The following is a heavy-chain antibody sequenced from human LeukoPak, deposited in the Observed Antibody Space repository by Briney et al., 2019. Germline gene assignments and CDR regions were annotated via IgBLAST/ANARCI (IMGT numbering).Heavy chain of an antibody. D-gene: IGHD3-9*01. CDR1: GGSFSGYY. V-gene: IGHV4-34*01. Sequence: SETLSLTCAVYGGSFSGYYWSWIRQPPGKGLEWIGEINHSGSTNYNPSLKSRVTISVDTSKNQFSLKLSAGTAADTAMYYCARGRDISTGYYNWGQGTLVTVSS. CDR2: INHSGST. J-gene: IGHJ4*02. CDR3: ARGRDISTGYYN.